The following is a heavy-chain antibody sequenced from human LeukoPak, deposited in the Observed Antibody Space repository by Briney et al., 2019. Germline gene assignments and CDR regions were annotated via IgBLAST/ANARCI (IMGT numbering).Heavy chain of an antibody. CDR1: GFTFDDYA. V-gene: IGHV3-9*01. Sequence: GGSLRLSCAASGFTFDDYAMHWVRQAPGKGLEWVSGISWNSGSIGYADSVKGRFTISRDNAKNVLYLQMNSLGLEDTAVYYCARSHYWRFEFWGQGTVVTVSS. CDR3: ARSHYWRFEF. J-gene: IGHJ4*02. D-gene: IGHD3-3*01. CDR2: ISWNSGSI.